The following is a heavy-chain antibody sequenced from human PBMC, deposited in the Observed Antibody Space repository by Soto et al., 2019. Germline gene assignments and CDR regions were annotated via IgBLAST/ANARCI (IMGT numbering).Heavy chain of an antibody. Sequence: ESGGGLVQPGGSLRLSCAASGFTVSSNYMSWVRQAPGKGLEWVSVIYSGGSTYYADSVKGRFTISRDNSKNTLYLQMNSLRAEDTAVYYCARVLGTSNYYYYYYMDVWGKGTTVTVSS. V-gene: IGHV3-66*01. CDR2: IYSGGST. J-gene: IGHJ6*03. CDR3: ARVLGTSNYYYYYYMDV. D-gene: IGHD4-4*01. CDR1: GFTVSSNY.